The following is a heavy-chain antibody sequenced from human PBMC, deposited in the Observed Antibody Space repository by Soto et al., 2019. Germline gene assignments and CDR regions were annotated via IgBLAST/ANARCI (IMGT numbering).Heavy chain of an antibody. Sequence: QVQLVQSGPEVKTPGASVKVSCKASGYSFVDYSFTWVRQAPGQGLEWMGWTSAYNGNTKYAQKFQGRVTMTTDTSTGTAYMELRSLISDVTALSFCVRLPRGGGTCYPPTFEYWGQGALVTVSS. CDR1: GYSFVDYS. D-gene: IGHD2-15*01. CDR3: VRLPRGGGTCYPPTFEY. J-gene: IGHJ4*02. CDR2: TSAYNGNT. V-gene: IGHV1-18*01.